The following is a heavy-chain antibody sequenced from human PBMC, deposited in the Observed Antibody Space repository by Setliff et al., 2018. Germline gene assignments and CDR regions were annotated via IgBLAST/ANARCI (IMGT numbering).Heavy chain of an antibody. J-gene: IGHJ5*02. D-gene: IGHD2-15*01. CDR2: IYDSGSS. CDR3: GRGFSRIEGWGNWFDP. V-gene: IGHV4-39*01. CDR1: GSSISSSNYY. Sequence: SETLSLTCTVSGSSISSSNYYWGWLRQAPGKGLEWIGNIYDSGSSNYNASLKSRLIITRDTSKNQISLKLTSVTAADTAVYYCGRGFSRIEGWGNWFDPWGQGILVTVSS.